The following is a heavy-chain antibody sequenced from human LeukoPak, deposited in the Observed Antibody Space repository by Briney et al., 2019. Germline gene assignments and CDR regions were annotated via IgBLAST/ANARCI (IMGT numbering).Heavy chain of an antibody. CDR3: AKGLGSYYYKNGMDV. CDR2: IDWKSGSI. J-gene: IGHJ6*02. V-gene: IGHV3-9*01. Sequence: GGSLRLSCAASGFTFDNYAMHWVRQTPGKGLVWVSGIDWKSGSIGYAGSVKGRFTISRDNAKNSLYLQMNSLRAEDTALYYCAKGLGSYYYKNGMDVWGQGTTVTVSS. CDR1: GFTFDNYA. D-gene: IGHD1-26*01.